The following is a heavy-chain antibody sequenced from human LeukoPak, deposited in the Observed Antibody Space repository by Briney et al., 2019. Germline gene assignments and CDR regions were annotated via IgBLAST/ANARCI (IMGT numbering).Heavy chain of an antibody. CDR1: GYTFTSYG. J-gene: IGHJ4*02. CDR3: ARDPFSRGYSYGYGSDFDY. Sequence: GASVKVSCKASGYTFTSYGISWVRQAPGQGLEWMGWISAYNGNTNYAQKLQGRVTMTTDTSTSTAYMELRSLRSDDTAVYYCARDPFSRGYSYGYGSDFDYWSQGTLVTVSS. V-gene: IGHV1-18*04. CDR2: ISAYNGNT. D-gene: IGHD5-18*01.